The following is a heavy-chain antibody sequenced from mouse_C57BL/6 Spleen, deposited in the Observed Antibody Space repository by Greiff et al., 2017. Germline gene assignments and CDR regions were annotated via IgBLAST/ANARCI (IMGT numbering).Heavy chain of an antibody. D-gene: IGHD2-2*01. Sequence: QVQLKQPGAELVRPGTSVKLSCKASGYTFTSYWMHWVKQRPGQGLEWIGVIDPSDSYTNYNQKFKGKATLTVDTSSSTAYMQLSSLTSEDSAVYYCARSGGYERYYFDYWGQGTTLTVSS. V-gene: IGHV1-59*01. CDR1: GYTFTSYW. CDR2: IDPSDSYT. CDR3: ARSGGYERYYFDY. J-gene: IGHJ2*01.